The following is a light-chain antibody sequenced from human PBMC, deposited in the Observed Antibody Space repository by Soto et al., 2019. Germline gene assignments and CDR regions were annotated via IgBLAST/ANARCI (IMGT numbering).Light chain of an antibody. CDR1: QSISSW. CDR2: DAS. J-gene: IGKJ1*01. CDR3: QQYNSYSWT. Sequence: DLQMTQSPSTLSAYVGDRVTITCRASQSISSWLAWYQQKPGKAPKLLIYDASSLESGVPSRFSGSGSGTEFTLTFSSLQPDDFATYYCQQYNSYSWTFGQGTKVEIK. V-gene: IGKV1-5*01.